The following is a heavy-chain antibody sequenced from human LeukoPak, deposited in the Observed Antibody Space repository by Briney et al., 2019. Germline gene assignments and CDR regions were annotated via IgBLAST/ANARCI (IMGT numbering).Heavy chain of an antibody. Sequence: PGGSLRLSCAASGFTFSSYGMSWVRQAPGKGLEWVSAISGSGGSTYYADSVKGRFTISRDNSDNTVSLQMHSLTPEDTAIYYCASGYSYGYPAVDYWGQGTLVTVSS. CDR1: GFTFSSYG. CDR3: ASGYSYGYPAVDY. V-gene: IGHV3-23*01. CDR2: ISGSGGST. J-gene: IGHJ4*02. D-gene: IGHD5-18*01.